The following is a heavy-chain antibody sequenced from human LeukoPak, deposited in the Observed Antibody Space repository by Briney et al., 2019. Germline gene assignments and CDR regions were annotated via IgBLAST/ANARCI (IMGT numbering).Heavy chain of an antibody. V-gene: IGHV5-51*01. Sequence: GESLKISCKGSGYSFTSYWIGWVRQMPGKGLEWMGIIYPGDSDTRYSPSFQGQVTISADKSISTAYLQWSSLKASDTAMYYCARHGLEYANWNELYYGVDVWGQGTTVTVSS. J-gene: IGHJ6*02. CDR1: GYSFTSYW. CDR3: ARHGLEYANWNELYYGVDV. D-gene: IGHD1-1*01. CDR2: IYPGDSDT.